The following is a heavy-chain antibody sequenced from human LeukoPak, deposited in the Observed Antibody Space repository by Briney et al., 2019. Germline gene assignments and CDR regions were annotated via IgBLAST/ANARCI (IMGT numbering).Heavy chain of an antibody. D-gene: IGHD3-9*01. CDR1: GFTFSSYW. Sequence: GGSLRLSCAASGFTFSSYWMHWVRQAPGKGLVWVSRINSDGSSTSYADSVKGRFTISRDNSKNTLYLQMNSLRAEDTAVYYCAKPGGKRYFDWLRSKYNWFDPWGQGTLVTVSS. CDR2: INSDGSST. V-gene: IGHV3-74*01. J-gene: IGHJ5*02. CDR3: AKPGGKRYFDWLRSKYNWFDP.